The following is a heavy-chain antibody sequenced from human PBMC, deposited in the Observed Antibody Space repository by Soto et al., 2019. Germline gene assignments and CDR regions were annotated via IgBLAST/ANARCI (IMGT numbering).Heavy chain of an antibody. CDR1: GFTFTSFA. D-gene: IGHD5-18*01. CDR3: AKDALYNYENLNY. Sequence: EVQLLESGGDLVQPGGSLRLSCAASGFTFTSFAMSWVRQAPGKGLEWISCMRGSGNEIYYADSVKGRFTISRDNPKNTVYLHMSSLRAEDTAVYYCAKDALYNYENLNYWGQGTLVTVSS. V-gene: IGHV3-23*01. CDR2: MRGSGNEI. J-gene: IGHJ4*02.